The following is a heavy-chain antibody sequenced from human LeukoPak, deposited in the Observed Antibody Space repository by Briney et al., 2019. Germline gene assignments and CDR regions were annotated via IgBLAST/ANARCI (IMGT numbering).Heavy chain of an antibody. CDR2: IWYDGSTE. CDR3: AREIRSRWYYIES. V-gene: IGHV3-33*01. CDR1: GFTFSIYG. J-gene: IGHJ4*02. D-gene: IGHD2-15*01. Sequence: GGSLRLSCAASGFTFSIYGMHWVRQAPGKGLEWVAVIWYDGSTEIYADSVKGRFTISRDNSKNTLYLQMDSLRDEDTAVYYCAREIRSRWYYIESWGQGTLVTVSS.